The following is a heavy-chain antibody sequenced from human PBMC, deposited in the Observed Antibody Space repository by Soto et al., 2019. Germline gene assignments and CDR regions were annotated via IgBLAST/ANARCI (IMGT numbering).Heavy chain of an antibody. CDR2: LSSDGFGA. CDR3: ARGLGGPDY. J-gene: IGHJ4*02. D-gene: IGHD3-16*01. V-gene: IGHV3-74*03. Sequence: PGGCLRLCCADSGCSLSGYWMHWVRQVPGRGLEWVARLSSDGFGAAYADSVKGRFFISRDIARNTLSLQMNSLRADDTAVYYCARGLGGPDYWGRGTSVTVS. CDR1: GCSLSGYW.